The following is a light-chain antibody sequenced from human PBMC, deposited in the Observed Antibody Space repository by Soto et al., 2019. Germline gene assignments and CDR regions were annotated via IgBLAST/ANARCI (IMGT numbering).Light chain of an antibody. CDR3: QQYGSSPRT. CDR2: GTS. CDR1: QSVSNTY. V-gene: IGKV3-20*01. Sequence: EIVLTQSPGTLSLSPGERATLSCRASQSVSNTYLVWYQQKPGQAPRLLIYGTSSRATGIPDRFSGSGSGTDFTLTINRLEPEDFAVYYCQQYGSSPRTFGPGTKVDIK. J-gene: IGKJ1*01.